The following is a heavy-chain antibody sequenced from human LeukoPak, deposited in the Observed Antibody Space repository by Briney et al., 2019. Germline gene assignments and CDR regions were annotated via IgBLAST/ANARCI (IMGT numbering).Heavy chain of an antibody. Sequence: GGSLRLSCAASGFTFSSYWMHWVRHAPGKGLVWVSRINSDGSSTSYADSVKGRFTISRDNAKNSLYLQMNSLRAEDTAVYYCARDKISGSYYKVAFDIWGQGTMVTVSS. CDR2: INSDGSST. J-gene: IGHJ3*02. D-gene: IGHD3-10*01. CDR3: ARDKISGSYYKVAFDI. V-gene: IGHV3-74*01. CDR1: GFTFSSYW.